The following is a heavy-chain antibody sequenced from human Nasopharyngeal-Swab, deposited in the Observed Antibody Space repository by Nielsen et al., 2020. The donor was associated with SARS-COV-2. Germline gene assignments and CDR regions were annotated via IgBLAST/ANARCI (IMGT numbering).Heavy chain of an antibody. Sequence: SETLSLTCTVSGGSINTYYWSWIRQPPGKGLEWIGYITYSGSTTYNPSLKSRVTISIDTSKNQFSLNLNSVTAADTAVYYCAKNGVGWSFDYWGQETLVTVSS. V-gene: IGHV4-59*08. CDR2: ITYSGST. CDR1: GGSINTYY. CDR3: AKNGVGWSFDY. D-gene: IGHD6-19*01. J-gene: IGHJ4*02.